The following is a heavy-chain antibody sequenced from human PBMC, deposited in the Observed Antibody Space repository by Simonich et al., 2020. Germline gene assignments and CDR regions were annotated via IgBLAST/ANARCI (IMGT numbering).Heavy chain of an antibody. CDR1: GYTFTGYY. CDR3: ARELKGVPVGWGSQIDI. CDR2: INPNSGGT. Sequence: QVQLVQSGAEVKKPGASGKVSCKASGYTFTGYYMHWVRQAPGKGLGWMGRINPNSGGTNYTRKFKCRVTMTRDTSISPAYLELSRLRSDDTAVYYCARELKGVPVGWGSQIDIWGQGTMVTVSS. J-gene: IGHJ3*02. D-gene: IGHD6-19*01. V-gene: IGHV1-2*06.